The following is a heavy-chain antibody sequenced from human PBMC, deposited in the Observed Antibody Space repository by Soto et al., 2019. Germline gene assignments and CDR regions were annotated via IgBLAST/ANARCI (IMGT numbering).Heavy chain of an antibody. Sequence: QVQLVESGGGVVQPGRSLRLSCAASGFTFSRCGMHWVRQAPGKGLEWVAVISYDGSDKYYADSVKGRFTISRDNSKNTLYLQMNSLRAEDTAVYYCAKDRSSSWAFDYWGQGTLVSVS. CDR2: ISYDGSDK. D-gene: IGHD6-13*01. V-gene: IGHV3-30*18. CDR1: GFTFSRCG. J-gene: IGHJ4*02. CDR3: AKDRSSSWAFDY.